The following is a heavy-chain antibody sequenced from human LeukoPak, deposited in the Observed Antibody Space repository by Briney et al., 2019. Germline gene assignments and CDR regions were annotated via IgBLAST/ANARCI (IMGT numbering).Heavy chain of an antibody. CDR1: GFTFSNFG. D-gene: IGHD5-12*01. Sequence: GGSLRLSCAASGFTFSNFGLHWVRQAPGKGLEWVAVISYDGSNKYYADSMKGRFTISRDNSKNTLYLQMKSLRAEDKAVYYCAKGGGYEAQYYYYYLDVWGKGTTVTISS. CDR3: AKGGGYEAQYYYYYLDV. V-gene: IGHV3-30*18. J-gene: IGHJ6*03. CDR2: ISYDGSNK.